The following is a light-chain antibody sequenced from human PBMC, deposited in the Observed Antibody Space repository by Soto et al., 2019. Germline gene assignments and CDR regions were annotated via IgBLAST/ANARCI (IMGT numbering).Light chain of an antibody. V-gene: IGKV3-20*01. Sequence: EIVLTQSPGSLSLSPGEGATLSCRARQSVSSSFLAWYQQKPGQAPRLLIYGASSRATGIPDRFSGSGSGTDFTLTISRLEPEDFAVYYCQQYGSSPCTFGQGTKVDIK. CDR1: QSVSSSF. CDR3: QQYGSSPCT. J-gene: IGKJ1*01. CDR2: GAS.